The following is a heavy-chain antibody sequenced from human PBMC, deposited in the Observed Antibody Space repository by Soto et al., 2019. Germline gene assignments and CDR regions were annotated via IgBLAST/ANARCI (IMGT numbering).Heavy chain of an antibody. CDR3: ARRGSSSWYGY. J-gene: IGHJ4*02. CDR1: GGSISSSSYY. Sequence: QLQLQESGPGLVKPSETLSLTCTVSGGSISSSSYYWGWIRQPPGKGLEWIGSIYYSGSTYYNPSLKSRVTISVDTSKNQSSLKLSSVTAAETAVYYCARRGSSSWYGYWGQGTLVTVSS. D-gene: IGHD6-13*01. V-gene: IGHV4-39*01. CDR2: IYYSGST.